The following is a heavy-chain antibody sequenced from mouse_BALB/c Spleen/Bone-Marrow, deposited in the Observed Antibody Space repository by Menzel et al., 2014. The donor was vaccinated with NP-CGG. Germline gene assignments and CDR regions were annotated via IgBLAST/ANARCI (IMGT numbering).Heavy chain of an antibody. CDR1: GFTFSSYA. CDR2: IGSGGST. Sequence: EVQLVESGGGLVKPGGSLKLSCAASGFTFSSYAMSWVRQTPEKRLEWVASIGSGGSTYYPDSVKGRFTISRDNARDILYLQMSSLRSEDTAMYYCARVEDGYYVRAMDYWGQGTSVTVSS. V-gene: IGHV5-6-5*01. D-gene: IGHD2-3*01. CDR3: ARVEDGYYVRAMDY. J-gene: IGHJ4*01.